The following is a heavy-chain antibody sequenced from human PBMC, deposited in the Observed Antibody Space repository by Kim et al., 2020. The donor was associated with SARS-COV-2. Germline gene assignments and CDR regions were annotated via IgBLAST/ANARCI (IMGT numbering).Heavy chain of an antibody. CDR1: GYTFTGYY. D-gene: IGHD2-2*02. CDR2: INPNSGGT. J-gene: IGHJ6*03. CDR3: AIPPAAIREYYYYYMDV. Sequence: ASVKVSCKASGYTFTGYYMHWVRQAPGQGLEWMGWINPNSGGTNYAQKFQGRVTMTRDTSISTAYMELSRLRSDDTAVYYCAIPPAAIREYYYYYMDVWGKGTTVTVSS. V-gene: IGHV1-2*02.